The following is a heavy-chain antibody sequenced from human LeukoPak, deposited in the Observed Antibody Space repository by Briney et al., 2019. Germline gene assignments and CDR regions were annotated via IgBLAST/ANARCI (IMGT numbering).Heavy chain of an antibody. CDR1: GYTFTSYA. CDR2: INAGNGNT. Sequence: ASVKVSCKASGYTFTSYAMHWVRQAPGQRLEWMGWINAGNGNTKYSQEFQGRVTITRDTSASTAYMELSSLRSEDTAVYYCARDLRYSSGWYGVGFDYWGQGTLVTVSS. CDR3: ARDLRYSSGWYGVGFDY. V-gene: IGHV1-3*03. D-gene: IGHD6-19*01. J-gene: IGHJ4*02.